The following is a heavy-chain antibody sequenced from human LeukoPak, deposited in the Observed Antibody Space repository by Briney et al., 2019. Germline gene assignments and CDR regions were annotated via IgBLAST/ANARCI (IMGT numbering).Heavy chain of an antibody. CDR1: GGSISSSSYY. CDR2: IYYSGST. J-gene: IGHJ4*02. Sequence: SETLSLTCTVSGGSISSSSYYWGWIRQPPGKGLEWIGSIYYSGSTYYNPSLKSRVTISVDTSKNQFSLKLSSVTAADTAVYYCARLGIAAAVYYFDYWGQGTLVTVSS. CDR3: ARLGIAAAVYYFDY. D-gene: IGHD6-13*01. V-gene: IGHV4-39*01.